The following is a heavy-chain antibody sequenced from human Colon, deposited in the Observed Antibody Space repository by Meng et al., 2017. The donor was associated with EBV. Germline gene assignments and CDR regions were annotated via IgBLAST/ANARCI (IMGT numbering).Heavy chain of an antibody. CDR3: ARGGYYSFDY. CDR1: GGSISSVYW. D-gene: IGHD5-18*01. V-gene: IGHV4-4*02. Sequence: QVQLEESGPGLVKPSATLPLTCAGSGGSISSVYWWTWVRQSPGKGLEWIGEIYHSGSTNYNPSLKSRVTISVDKSKNQFSLKLTSVTAADTAVYYCARGGYYSFDYWGQRTLVTVSS. J-gene: IGHJ4*02. CDR2: IYHSGST.